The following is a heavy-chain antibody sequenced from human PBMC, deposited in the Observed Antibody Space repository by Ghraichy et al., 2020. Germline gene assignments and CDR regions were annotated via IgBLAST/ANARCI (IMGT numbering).Heavy chain of an antibody. V-gene: IGHV4-59*01. CDR1: GGSISSYY. Sequence: SETLSLTCTVSGGSISSYYWSWIRQPPGKGLEWIGYIYYSGSTNYNPSLKSRVTISVDTSKNQFSLKLSSVTAADTAVYYCARDRVGARMKYYYGMDVWGQGTTAT. CDR2: IYYSGST. D-gene: IGHD1-26*01. J-gene: IGHJ6*02. CDR3: ARDRVGARMKYYYGMDV.